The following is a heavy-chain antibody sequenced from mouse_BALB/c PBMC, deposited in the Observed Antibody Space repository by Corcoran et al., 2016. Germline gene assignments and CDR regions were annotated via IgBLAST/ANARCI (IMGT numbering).Heavy chain of an antibody. CDR2: INPYNGGT. Sequence: EVQLQQSGPELVKPGASMKISCKASGYSFTGYTMNWVKQSHGKNLEWIGRINPYNGGTSYNQKFKGKATLTVDKSSSTAYMELLSLTSEDSAVYYCAKGYSSSYCYFDVWGAGTTVTISS. V-gene: IGHV1-18*01. J-gene: IGHJ1*01. CDR1: GYSFTGYT. D-gene: IGHD1-1*01. CDR3: AKGYSSSYCYFDV.